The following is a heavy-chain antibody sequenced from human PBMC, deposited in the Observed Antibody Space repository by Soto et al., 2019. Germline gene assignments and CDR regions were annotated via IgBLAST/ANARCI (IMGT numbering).Heavy chain of an antibody. CDR1: GFTFSSYG. Sequence: LRLSCAASGFTFSSYGMHWVRQAPGKGLEWVAVISYDGSNKYYADSVKGRFTISRDNSKNTLYLQMNSLRAEDTAVYYCAKDGGTGTTPDYYYGMDVWGQGTTVTVSS. CDR3: AKDGGTGTTPDYYYGMDV. V-gene: IGHV3-30*18. CDR2: ISYDGSNK. D-gene: IGHD1-1*01. J-gene: IGHJ6*02.